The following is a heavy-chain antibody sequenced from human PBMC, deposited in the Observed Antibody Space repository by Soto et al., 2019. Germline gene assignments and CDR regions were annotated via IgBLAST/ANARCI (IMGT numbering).Heavy chain of an antibody. V-gene: IGHV1-18*04. CDR1: GYTFTSYC. CDR3: ARDKDRVFDMSVPQFDY. J-gene: IGHJ4*02. CDR2: INPYNGDT. D-gene: IGHD2-8*01. Sequence: GASVKVSCKASGYTFTSYCISWVRQAPGQGLELMGWINPYNGDTNYAQKVQGRVTVTIDTSTTTAYMELRSLTSDDTAVYYCARDKDRVFDMSVPQFDYWGQGTLVTVSS.